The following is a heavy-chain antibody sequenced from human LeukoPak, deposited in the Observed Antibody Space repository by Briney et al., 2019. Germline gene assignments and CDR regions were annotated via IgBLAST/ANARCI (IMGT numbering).Heavy chain of an antibody. D-gene: IGHD4-17*01. Sequence: GGSLRLSCAASGFTFSAYWMHWVRQAPGKGLVWVSRINSDGSTTGYADSVKGRFTISRDNAKNTLYLQMNSLRVEDTAVYYCAKPTDLRFDYWGQGILVTVSS. CDR2: INSDGSTT. CDR3: AKPTDLRFDY. J-gene: IGHJ4*02. CDR1: GFTFSAYW. V-gene: IGHV3-74*01.